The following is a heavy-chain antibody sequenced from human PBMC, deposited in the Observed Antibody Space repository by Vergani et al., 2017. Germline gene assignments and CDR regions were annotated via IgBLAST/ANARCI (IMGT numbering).Heavy chain of an antibody. CDR2: ISYDGSNK. D-gene: IGHD1-26*01. CDR1: GFTFSSYG. V-gene: IGHV3-30*18. CDR3: AKDGGGGSFDY. J-gene: IGHJ4*02. Sequence: QVQLVESGGGVVQPGRSLRLSCAASGFTFSSYGMHWVRQAPGKGLEWVAVISYDGSNKYYADSVKGRFTISRDNSKNTLYLQMNSLRAEDTAVYYCAKDGGGGSFDYWGQGTLVTVSS.